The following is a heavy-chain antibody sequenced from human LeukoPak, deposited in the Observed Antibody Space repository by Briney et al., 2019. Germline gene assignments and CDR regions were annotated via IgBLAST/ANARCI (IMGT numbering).Heavy chain of an antibody. J-gene: IGHJ6*04. D-gene: IGHD3-10*02. Sequence: GGSLRLSCAASGFGFSTFKMNWVRQTPGKGLEWVPYISSSGSTIYYADSVKGRFTISRDNAKNSLYLQMNSLRAEDTAVYYCAELGITMIGGVWGKGTTVTISS. V-gene: IGHV3-48*03. CDR1: GFGFSTFK. CDR2: ISSSGSTI. CDR3: AELGITMIGGV.